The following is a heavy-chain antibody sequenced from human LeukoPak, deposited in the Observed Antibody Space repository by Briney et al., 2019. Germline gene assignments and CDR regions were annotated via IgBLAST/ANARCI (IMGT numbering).Heavy chain of an antibody. Sequence: GGSLRLSCAVSGLTFSEYWMHWVRQDAGKGLVWVAGISKDGGSTEYADFVKGRCTISRDNAKNTPYLQMNSLTVDDTAVYYCTSGIGTYDYWGLGAQVTVSS. J-gene: IGHJ4*02. CDR3: TSGIGTYDY. CDR1: GLTFSEYW. V-gene: IGHV3-74*03. D-gene: IGHD1-14*01. CDR2: ISKDGGST.